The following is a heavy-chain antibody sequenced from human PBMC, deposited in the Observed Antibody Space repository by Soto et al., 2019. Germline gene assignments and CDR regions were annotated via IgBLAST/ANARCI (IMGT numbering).Heavy chain of an antibody. J-gene: IGHJ4*02. CDR2: IWYDGDKK. Sequence: QVQLVESGGGVVQPGRSLRLSCAASGFTLSSYGMHWVRQAPGKGLEWVAVIWYDGDKKYYADCVKVRFTISRDESKNTVYLHMSSLRGEDTGVYYCARGSAGSESVVVVPAIDFYSFDTWGQGTLVSVSS. CDR1: GFTLSSYG. D-gene: IGHD2-15*01. V-gene: IGHV3-33*01. CDR3: ARGSAGSESVVVVPAIDFYSFDT.